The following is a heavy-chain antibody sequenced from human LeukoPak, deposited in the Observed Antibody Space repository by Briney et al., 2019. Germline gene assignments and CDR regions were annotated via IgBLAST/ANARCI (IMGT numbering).Heavy chain of an antibody. D-gene: IGHD2-2*01. J-gene: IGHJ5*02. CDR1: GFTFSSYA. CDR2: ISGSGGST. CDR3: AKLWGPGVVVPAAIYYPDPGDTAMVTP. V-gene: IGHV3-23*01. Sequence: GGSLRLSCAASGFTFSSYAMSWVRQAPGKGLEWVSAISGSGGSTYYADSVKGRFTISRDNSKNTLYLQMNSLRAEDTAVYYCAKLWGPGVVVPAAIYYPDPGDTAMVTPWGQGTLVTVSS.